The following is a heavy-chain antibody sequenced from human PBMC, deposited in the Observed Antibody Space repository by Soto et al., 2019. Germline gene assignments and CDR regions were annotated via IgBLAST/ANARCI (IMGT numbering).Heavy chain of an antibody. CDR2: IYSGGNT. CDR1: GFTVSTNY. J-gene: IGHJ4*02. D-gene: IGHD2-2*01. CDR3: GRGSSDSDGILRVDY. V-gene: IGHV3-53*02. Sequence: EVQLVETGGGLIQPGESLRLSCAASGFTVSTNYMSWVRQAPGKGLEWVSVIYSGGNTYYADSVKGRFSMSRDKSKNTLFLQMNGLRAEDTAVYYCGRGSSDSDGILRVDYWCQGTLVTVSS.